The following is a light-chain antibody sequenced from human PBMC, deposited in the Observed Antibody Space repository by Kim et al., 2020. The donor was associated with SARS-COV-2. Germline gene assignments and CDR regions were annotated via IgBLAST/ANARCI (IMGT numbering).Light chain of an antibody. CDR3: QQYNNWPPPWT. Sequence: EIVMTQSPATLSVSPGERATLSCRASQSISRNLAWYQQKPGQAPRLLIYNASTRTTGIPARFSGGGSGTEFTLTISSLQSEAFAVYYCQQYNNWPPPWTFGQGTKVDIK. J-gene: IGKJ1*01. CDR1: QSISRN. V-gene: IGKV3-15*01. CDR2: NAS.